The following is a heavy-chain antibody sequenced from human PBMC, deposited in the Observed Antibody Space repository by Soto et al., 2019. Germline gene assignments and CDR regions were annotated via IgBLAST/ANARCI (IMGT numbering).Heavy chain of an antibody. J-gene: IGHJ4*02. CDR1: GFTFTNHA. Sequence: ESGGGLVQPGGSLRLSCAASGFTFTNHAMSWVRQAPGKGLQWVSSISGSGGSTYYADSLRGRFTISRDNSKNTLYLQMNSLRAEDTAVYYCAKDSLGVPTINFEYWGQGTLVTVSS. D-gene: IGHD3-16*01. V-gene: IGHV3-23*01. CDR2: ISGSGGST. CDR3: AKDSLGVPTINFEY.